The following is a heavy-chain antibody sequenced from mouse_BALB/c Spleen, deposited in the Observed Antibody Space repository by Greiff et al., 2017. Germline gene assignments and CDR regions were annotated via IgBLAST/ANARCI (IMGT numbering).Heavy chain of an antibody. Sequence: QVQLQQPGAELVKPGTSVKLSCKASGYNFTSYWINWVKLRPGQGLEWIGDIYPGSGSTNYNEKFKSKATLTVDTSSSTAYMQLSSLASEDSALYYCAVFGNSFAYWGQGTLVTVSA. V-gene: IGHV1-55*01. J-gene: IGHJ3*01. CDR3: AVFGNSFAY. D-gene: IGHD2-1*01. CDR2: IYPGSGST. CDR1: GYNFTSYW.